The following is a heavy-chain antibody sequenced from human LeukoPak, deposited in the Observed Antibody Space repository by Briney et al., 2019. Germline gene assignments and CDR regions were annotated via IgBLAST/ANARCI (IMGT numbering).Heavy chain of an antibody. Sequence: TGGSLRLSCAASGFTFSSYSMNWVRQAPGKGLEWVSSISSSSSYIYYADSVKGRFTISRDNAKDSLYLQMNSLRAEDTAVYYCARDERVYSYGYRYFDYWGQGTLVTVSS. CDR1: GFTFSSYS. D-gene: IGHD5-18*01. J-gene: IGHJ4*02. CDR3: ARDERVYSYGYRYFDY. CDR2: ISSSSSYI. V-gene: IGHV3-21*01.